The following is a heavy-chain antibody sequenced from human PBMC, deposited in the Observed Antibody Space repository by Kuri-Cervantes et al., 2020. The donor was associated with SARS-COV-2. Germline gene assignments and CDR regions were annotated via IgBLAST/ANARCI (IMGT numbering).Heavy chain of an antibody. CDR2: IYHSGST. V-gene: IGHV4-59*08. Sequence: SETLSLTCTVSGGSISSYYWSWIRQPPGKGLEWVGYIYHSGSTNCNPSLKSRVTISIDTSKSQFSLKLHSLTAADTAVYYCARHSKCLQIKSTGLDYWGQGTLVTVSS. J-gene: IGHJ4*02. D-gene: IGHD2-2*01. CDR1: GGSISSYY. CDR3: ARHSKCLQIKSTGLDY.